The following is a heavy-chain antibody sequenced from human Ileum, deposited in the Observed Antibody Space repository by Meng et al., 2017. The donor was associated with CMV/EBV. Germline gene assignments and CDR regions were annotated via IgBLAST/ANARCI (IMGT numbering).Heavy chain of an antibody. CDR2: NSGSGAST. Sequence: QLSECGGDLFLHGWAVVPYITFSDVSAGDYAMTWVRQAPGTGLEWVSSNSGSGASTYYADYVNGRFSFSRDNSKNTVSLQMNSLRAEDTAVYYCARPISGWSPLVYWGQGTLVTVSS. V-gene: IGHV3-23*01. D-gene: IGHD6-19*01. CDR3: ARPISGWSPLVY. J-gene: IGHJ4*02. CDR1: DVSAGDYA.